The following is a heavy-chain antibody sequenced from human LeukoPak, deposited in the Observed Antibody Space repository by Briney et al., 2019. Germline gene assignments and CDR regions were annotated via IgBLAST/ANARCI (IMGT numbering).Heavy chain of an antibody. Sequence: GASVKVSRKASGYTFTGYYMHWGPQAPGQGLEWMGRVNPNSGGTNFAQKFQGRVTMTRDTSISTAYMELSSLRSADTAVYYCARSFVDTAMVTWDNWFDPWGQGTLVTVSS. D-gene: IGHD5-18*01. CDR1: GYTFTGYY. J-gene: IGHJ5*02. CDR2: VNPNSGGT. V-gene: IGHV1-2*02. CDR3: ARSFVDTAMVTWDNWFDP.